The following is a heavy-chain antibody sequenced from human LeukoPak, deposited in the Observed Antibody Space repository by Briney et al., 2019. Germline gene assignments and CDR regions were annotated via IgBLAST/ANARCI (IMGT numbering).Heavy chain of an antibody. Sequence: SETLSLTCAVYGGSFSGYYWSWIRQPPGKGLEWIGEINHSGSTNYNPSLKSRVTISVDTSKNQFSLKLSSVTAADTAVYYCARDPGYCSGGSCGNFDYWGQGTLVTVSS. CDR1: GGSFSGYY. V-gene: IGHV4-34*01. J-gene: IGHJ4*02. CDR3: ARDPGYCSGGSCGNFDY. CDR2: INHSGST. D-gene: IGHD2-15*01.